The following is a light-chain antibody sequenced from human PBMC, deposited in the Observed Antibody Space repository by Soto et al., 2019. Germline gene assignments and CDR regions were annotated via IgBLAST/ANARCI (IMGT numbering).Light chain of an antibody. V-gene: IGLV1-40*01. CDR2: VNS. CDR1: SSNIGAGYD. CDR3: QSYDSSLSAYV. Sequence: QSVVTQPPSVSGAPGQRVTISCTGSSSNIGAGYDVHWYQQLPGTAPKLLIYVNSNRPSGVPDRFSGSKSGTSASLAITGLQAEDEADYYCQSYDSSLSAYVFGTGTKVTVL. J-gene: IGLJ1*01.